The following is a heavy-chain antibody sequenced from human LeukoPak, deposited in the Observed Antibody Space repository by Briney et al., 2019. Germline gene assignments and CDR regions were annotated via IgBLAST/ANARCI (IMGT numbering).Heavy chain of an antibody. J-gene: IGHJ3*02. CDR1: GGSISSGGYY. CDR2: IYYSGST. V-gene: IGHV4-31*03. CDR3: ARDSRRNPDYYDSSGYYLDAFDI. Sequence: SETLSLTCTVSGGSISSGGYYWSWIRQHPGKGLEWIGYIYYSGSTYYDPSLKSRVTISVDTSKNQFSLKLSSVTAADTAVYYCARDSRRNPDYYDSSGYYLDAFDIWGQGTMVTVSS. D-gene: IGHD3-22*01.